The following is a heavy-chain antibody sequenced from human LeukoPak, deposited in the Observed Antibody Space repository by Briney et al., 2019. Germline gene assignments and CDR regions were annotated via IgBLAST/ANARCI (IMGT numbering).Heavy chain of an antibody. CDR1: GFTFSSSA. Sequence: GGSLRLSCAASGFTFSSSAMSWVRQAPGKGREWVSGISGSGGSTYYADSVKGRFTISRDNSKNTLYLQMNSLRAEDTAVYYCAKAGSIRFDYWGQGTLVTVSS. J-gene: IGHJ4*02. CDR2: ISGSGGST. CDR3: AKAGSIRFDY. V-gene: IGHV3-23*01. D-gene: IGHD1-26*01.